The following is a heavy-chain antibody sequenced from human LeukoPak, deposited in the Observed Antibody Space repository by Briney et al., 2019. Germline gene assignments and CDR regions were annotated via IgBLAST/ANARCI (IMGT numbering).Heavy chain of an antibody. D-gene: IGHD3-9*01. V-gene: IGHV3-23*01. Sequence: GRSLRLACAAAGFTFSSYATGWVRQAPEEGRGWGSAISGIGGSTYYADSVKGRFTISRDNSKSALYLQMNSLRAEDAAVYYCAKDVGYDILTGYYSYASDYWGQGTLVTVSS. CDR1: GFTFSSYA. J-gene: IGHJ4*02. CDR2: ISGIGGST. CDR3: AKDVGYDILTGYYSYASDY.